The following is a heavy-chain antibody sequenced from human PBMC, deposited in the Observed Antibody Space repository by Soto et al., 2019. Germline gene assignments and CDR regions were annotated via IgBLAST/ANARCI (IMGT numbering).Heavy chain of an antibody. CDR1: GASISSGDYY. CDR2: IYYSGIT. CDR3: AQGGSVFGPVSRFWLDP. J-gene: IGHJ5*02. D-gene: IGHD3-10*01. Sequence: QVRLQESGPGLVKPSQTLSLKCTVSGASISSGDYYWSWVRQPPGKGLEWIGYIYYSGITYFNPSPKSRVSISMETAKNPFFPTLGSVAAGGTARYFCAQGGSVFGPVSRFWLDPLGQGTLVTVS. V-gene: IGHV4-30-4*01.